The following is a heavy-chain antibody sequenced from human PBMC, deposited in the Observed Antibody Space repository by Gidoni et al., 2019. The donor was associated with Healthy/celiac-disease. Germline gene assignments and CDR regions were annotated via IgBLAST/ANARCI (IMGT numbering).Heavy chain of an antibody. J-gene: IGHJ4*02. CDR1: GFTFSNAW. CDR2: IKSKTDGGTT. CDR3: TTAYYDSSGYFYPFDY. Sequence: EVQLVESGGGLVKPGGSLRLSCAASGFTFSNAWMSWVRQAPGKGLEWVGRIKSKTDGGTTDYAAPVKGRFTISRDDSKNTLYLQMNSLKTEDTAVYYCTTAYYDSSGYFYPFDYWGQGTLVTVSS. D-gene: IGHD3-22*01. V-gene: IGHV3-15*01.